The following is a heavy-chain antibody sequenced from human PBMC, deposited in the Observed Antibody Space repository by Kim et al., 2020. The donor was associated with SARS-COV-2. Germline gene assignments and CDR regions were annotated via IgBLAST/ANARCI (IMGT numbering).Heavy chain of an antibody. Sequence: GGSLRLSCVGSGFSFSSYAMSWVRQAPGKGLEWVSAISGGGGSTDYSDSVNGRFTISRDNSKNTLYLQMNSLRGEDTALYYCAKDISRMLRGVTDSWGQGTLVTVSS. CDR1: GFSFSSYA. CDR2: ISGGGGST. J-gene: IGHJ4*02. D-gene: IGHD3-10*01. CDR3: AKDISRMLRGVTDS. V-gene: IGHV3-23*01.